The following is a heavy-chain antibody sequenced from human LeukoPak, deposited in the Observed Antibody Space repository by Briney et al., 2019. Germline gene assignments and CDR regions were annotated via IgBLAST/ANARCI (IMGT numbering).Heavy chain of an antibody. J-gene: IGHJ4*02. CDR1: GFNFSDSR. CDR3: VRGDWYFES. D-gene: IGHD2-21*01. V-gene: IGHV3-7*04. Sequence: GGSLRLSCVTSGFNFSDSRTTWVRQAPGKGVEWVANVNRDGTEKHFLDSVEGRFTISRDNAKKSLYLQMSSLRPQDTAVYFCVRGDWYFESWGQGTLVTVSS. CDR2: VNRDGTEK.